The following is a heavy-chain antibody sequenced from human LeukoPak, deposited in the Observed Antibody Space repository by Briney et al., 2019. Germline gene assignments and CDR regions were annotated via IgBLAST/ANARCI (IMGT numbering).Heavy chain of an antibody. CDR1: GFTFSDSY. J-gene: IGHJ1*01. CDR2: ISTRGSTI. V-gene: IGHV3-11*04. CDR3: ANIGSECFQR. Sequence: KPGGSLRLSCEASGFTFSDSYMGWIRQAPGKGLEWISDISTRGSTIYYADSVKGRFTVSRDNANNTMHLQMNSLRADDTAVYYCANIGSECFQRWGQGTLVTVSS.